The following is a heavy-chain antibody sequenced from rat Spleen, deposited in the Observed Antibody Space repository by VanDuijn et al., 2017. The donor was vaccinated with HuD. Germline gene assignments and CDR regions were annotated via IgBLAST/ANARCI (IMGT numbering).Heavy chain of an antibody. Sequence: EVQLVESDGGLVQPGRSLKLSCAASGFTFSDYGMHWIRQAPTKGLEWVTSISPSGGNTYYRDSVKGRFTISRDNAKSTLYLQMDSLRSEDTATYYCVRQDTSGYSNWFAYWGQGTLVTVSS. J-gene: IGHJ3*01. V-gene: IGHV5-19*01. CDR2: ISPSGGNT. CDR1: GFTFSDYG. CDR3: VRQDTSGYSNWFAY. D-gene: IGHD4-3*01.